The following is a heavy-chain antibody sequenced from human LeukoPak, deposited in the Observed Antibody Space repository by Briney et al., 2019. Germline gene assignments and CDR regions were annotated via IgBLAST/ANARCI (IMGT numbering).Heavy chain of an antibody. CDR1: GFTFSSYA. J-gene: IGHJ5*02. V-gene: IGHV3-30*04. D-gene: IGHD3-10*01. Sequence: GGSLRLSCAASGFTFSSYAMHWVRQAPGKGLEWVAVISYDGSNKYYADSVKGRFTISRDNSKNTLYLQMNSLRAEDTAVYYCARDYGSGSYYGPNWFDPWGQGTLVTVSS. CDR2: ISYDGSNK. CDR3: ARDYGSGSYYGPNWFDP.